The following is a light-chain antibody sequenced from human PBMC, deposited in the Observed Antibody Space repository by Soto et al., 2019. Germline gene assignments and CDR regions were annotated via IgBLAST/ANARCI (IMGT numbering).Light chain of an antibody. CDR3: QQYNSYPWT. J-gene: IGKJ1*01. CDR2: DAS. V-gene: IGKV1-5*01. Sequence: DIEVTQTPSTLSASVGDRVTITCRASQSISSWLAWYQQKPGKAPKLLIYDASSLESGVPSRFSGSGSGTEFTLTISSLQPDDFATYYCQQYNSYPWTFGQGTKVAI. CDR1: QSISSW.